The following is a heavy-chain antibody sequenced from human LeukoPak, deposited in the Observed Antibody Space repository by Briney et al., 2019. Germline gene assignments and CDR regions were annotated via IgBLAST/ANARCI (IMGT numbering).Heavy chain of an antibody. J-gene: IGHJ4*02. CDR2: IWYDGNER. CDR1: GFAFSAYG. CDR3: AKSRGDRERWLHFDS. V-gene: IGHV3-33*06. D-gene: IGHD5-24*01. Sequence: GRSLRLSCAASGFAFSAYGMDWVRQAPGKGLEWVAVIWYDGNERRYVDSVGGRFTISRDNSKNTVYLQMNSLRVDDTAVYYCAKSRGDRERWLHFDSWGQGTLVTVSS.